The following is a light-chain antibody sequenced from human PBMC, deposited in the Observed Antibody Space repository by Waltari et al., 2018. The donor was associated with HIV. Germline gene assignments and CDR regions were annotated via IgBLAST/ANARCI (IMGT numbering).Light chain of an antibody. CDR2: AAS. Sequence: QSLSSLSASVGDRVTISCRASQSISNYLNWYQQKPGKAPKLLISAASSLESEVPSRFSGSGSATDFTLTISSLQPEDFATYSCQQSFVTPYTFGQGTRLEIK. J-gene: IGKJ2*01. CDR3: QQSFVTPYT. V-gene: IGKV1-39*01. CDR1: QSISNY.